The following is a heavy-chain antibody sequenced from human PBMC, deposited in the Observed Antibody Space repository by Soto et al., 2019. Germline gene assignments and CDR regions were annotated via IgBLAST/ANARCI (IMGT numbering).Heavy chain of an antibody. J-gene: IGHJ4*02. D-gene: IGHD3-10*01. CDR2: IGPASGDT. Sequence: QVQLVQSGAEVKKPETSVKVSCKASGYTFTGHYIHWVRQAPGQGPEWMGEIGPASGDTRYAQKFQGRVTMTRDTSITTVYMELNILSPDDTAVYYCGRGRSGQLVVFYWGQGTPVTVSS. CDR3: GRGRSGQLVVFY. V-gene: IGHV1-2*02. CDR1: GYTFTGHY.